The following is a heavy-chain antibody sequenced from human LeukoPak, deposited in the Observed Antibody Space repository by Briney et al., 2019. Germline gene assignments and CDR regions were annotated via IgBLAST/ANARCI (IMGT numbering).Heavy chain of an antibody. Sequence: SETLSLTCTVSGGSISSYYWSWIRQPPGKGLEWIGYIYTSGSTNYNPSLKSRVTISVDTSKNQFSLKLSSVTAADTAVYYCARHLPDSSGYSGYDAFDIWGQGTMVTVSS. CDR3: ARHLPDSSGYSGYDAFDI. D-gene: IGHD3-22*01. CDR1: GGSISSYY. CDR2: IYTSGST. J-gene: IGHJ3*02. V-gene: IGHV4-4*09.